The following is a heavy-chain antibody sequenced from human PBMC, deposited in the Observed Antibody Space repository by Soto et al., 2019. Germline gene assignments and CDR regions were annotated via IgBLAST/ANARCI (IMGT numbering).Heavy chain of an antibody. CDR2: IIPIFGTA. V-gene: IGHV1-69*01. CDR3: ARLGMGYSGSSPFDY. CDR1: GGTFSSYA. Sequence: QVQLVQSGAEVKKPGSSVKVSCRATGGTFSSYAISWVRQAPGQGLEWMGGIIPIFGTANYAQKFQGRVTITADESTSTAYMELSSLRSEDTAVYYCARLGMGYSGSSPFDYWGQGTLVTVSS. D-gene: IGHD1-26*01. J-gene: IGHJ4*02.